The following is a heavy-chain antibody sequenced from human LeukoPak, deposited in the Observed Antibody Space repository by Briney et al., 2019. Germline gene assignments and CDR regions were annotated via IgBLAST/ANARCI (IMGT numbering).Heavy chain of an antibody. CDR1: GFTFSSYTFSTYA. CDR3: AKGVEDSGIYYYYYMDV. J-gene: IGHJ6*03. D-gene: IGHD3-16*01. CDR2: VSGSGVST. V-gene: IGHV3-23*01. Sequence: GGSLRLSCAASGFTFSSYTFSTYAMSWVRQAPGKGLEWVSAVSGSGVSTYYADSVRGRFTISRDNSKNTLYLQMNGLRAEDTAVYYCAKGVEDSGIYYYYYMDVWGKGTTVTVSS.